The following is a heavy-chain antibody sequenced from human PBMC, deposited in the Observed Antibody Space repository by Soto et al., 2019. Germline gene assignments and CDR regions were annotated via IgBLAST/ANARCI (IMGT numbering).Heavy chain of an antibody. CDR3: ARGRYCSGGSCYQDY. Sequence: QLQLQESGSGLVRPSQTLSVTCAVSGGSISSGGYPWTWIRQPPGKGLEWIGYVYDSGITYYNPSRQMRVSILVDTSKNQFSLKLTSVTAADTAVYYCARGRYCSGGSCYQDYWGQGTLVTVSS. CDR1: GGSISSGGYP. V-gene: IGHV4-30-2*01. D-gene: IGHD2-15*01. CDR2: VYDSGIT. J-gene: IGHJ4*02.